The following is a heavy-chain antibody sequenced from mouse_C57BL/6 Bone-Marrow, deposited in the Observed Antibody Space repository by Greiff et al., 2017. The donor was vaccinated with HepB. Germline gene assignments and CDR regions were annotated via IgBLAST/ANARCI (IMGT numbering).Heavy chain of an antibody. D-gene: IGHD3-2*02. CDR3: ARECSSGFAY. J-gene: IGHJ3*01. CDR2: INPYNGGT. Sequence: SGPVLVKPGASVKMSCKASGYTFTDYYMNWVKQSHGKSLEWIGVINPYNGGTSYNQKFKGKATLTVDKSSSTAYMELNSLTSEDSAVYYGARECSSGFAYGGQGTLVTVSA. CDR1: GYTFTDYY. V-gene: IGHV1-19*01.